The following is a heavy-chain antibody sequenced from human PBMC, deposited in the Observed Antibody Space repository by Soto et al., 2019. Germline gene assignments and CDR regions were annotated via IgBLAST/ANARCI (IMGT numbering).Heavy chain of an antibody. Sequence: SETLSLTCTVSGGSLSNYYWSWIRQPPGKELEWVGYMFNGGSANYTPSLKSRVAISVDMSQNQFSLKLTSVTAADTAVYYCARHGAIYSNSWYDFDYWGQGTLVTVSS. CDR1: GGSLSNYY. CDR2: MFNGGSA. D-gene: IGHD5-18*01. CDR3: ARHGAIYSNSWYDFDY. V-gene: IGHV4-59*08. J-gene: IGHJ4*02.